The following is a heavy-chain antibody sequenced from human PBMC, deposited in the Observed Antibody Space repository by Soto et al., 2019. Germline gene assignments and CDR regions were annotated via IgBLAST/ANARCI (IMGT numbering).Heavy chain of an antibody. D-gene: IGHD3-22*01. CDR1: GFTFSIYT. Sequence: QVQLVESGGDVVQPGRSLRLSCAASGFTFSIYTIHWVRQAPGKGLEWVAVISHDGTNKYYADSVKGRFTVSRDRSKNTLYLDMNSLRSEDTAVYDCARVSENRLVRQGFDYWGRGTLVTVSS. J-gene: IGHJ4*02. V-gene: IGHV3-30-3*01. CDR3: ARVSENRLVRQGFDY. CDR2: ISHDGTNK.